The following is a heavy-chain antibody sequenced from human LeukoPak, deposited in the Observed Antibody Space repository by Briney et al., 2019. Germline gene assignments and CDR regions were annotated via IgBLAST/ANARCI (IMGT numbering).Heavy chain of an antibody. J-gene: IGHJ4*02. D-gene: IGHD2-15*01. Sequence: ASVKVSCKASGGTFIGYAISWVRQAPGQGLEWMGRFIPTLDMANHAQKFQDRVTITADKSTSTAYMELSSLRSEDTAVYYCARETVGFDYWGQGTLVTVSS. CDR3: ARETVGFDY. CDR2: FIPTLDMA. CDR1: GGTFIGYA. V-gene: IGHV1-69*04.